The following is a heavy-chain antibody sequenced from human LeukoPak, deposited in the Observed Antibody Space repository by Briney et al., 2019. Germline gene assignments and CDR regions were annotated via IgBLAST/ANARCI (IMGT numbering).Heavy chain of an antibody. Sequence: GESLKISCKGSGYSFTSYWIGWVRQMPGKGLEWMGIIYPGDSDTRYSPSFQGQVTISADKSNSTAHPEWSSLKASDTGMYYCARLALLECPDYWGQGTLVTVSS. J-gene: IGHJ4*02. CDR1: GYSFTSYW. V-gene: IGHV5-51*01. CDR3: ARLALLECPDY. CDR2: IYPGDSDT. D-gene: IGHD3-3*02.